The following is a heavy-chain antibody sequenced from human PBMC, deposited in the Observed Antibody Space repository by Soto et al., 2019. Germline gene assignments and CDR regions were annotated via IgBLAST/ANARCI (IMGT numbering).Heavy chain of an antibody. CDR3: SSAVDY. D-gene: IGHD6-25*01. CDR2: IRGFSPYA. CDR1: GFTFRSYT. V-gene: IGHV3-21*04. J-gene: IGHJ4*02. Sequence: GGSLRLSCVASGFTFRSYTMNWVRQAPGKGLEWVSGIRGFSPYAFYADSVKGRFTISRDNAQNSLFLQINSLRADDTAVYYCSSAVDYWGQGTLVTVSS.